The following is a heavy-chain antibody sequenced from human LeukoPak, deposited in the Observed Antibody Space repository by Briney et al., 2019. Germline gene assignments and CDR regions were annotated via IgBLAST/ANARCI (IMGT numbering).Heavy chain of an antibody. V-gene: IGHV4-38-2*02. D-gene: IGHD3-3*01. J-gene: IGHJ4*02. CDR1: GYSISRGYY. Sequence: SETLSLTCTVSGYSISRGYYWGWIRQPPGKGLEWIGIIAHGGRPHYNPSLKSRVTIPVDTSKNQFSLKLSSVTAADTAVYYCGRVGKYDFWSGRDETRLDYWGQGSLVTVSS. CDR3: GRVGKYDFWSGRDETRLDY. CDR2: IAHGGRP.